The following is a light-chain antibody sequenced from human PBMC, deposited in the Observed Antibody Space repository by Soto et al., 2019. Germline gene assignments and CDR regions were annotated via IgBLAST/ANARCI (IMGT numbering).Light chain of an antibody. V-gene: IGLV1-44*01. CDR2: HND. J-gene: IGLJ3*02. CDR1: NSNIGSNT. Sequence: QSVLTQAPSASGTPGQRVTISCSGSNSNIGSNTVSWYQQVPGTAPKVLIYHNDQRPSGVPDRLSGSKSGTSASLAIGGLQSEDEADYYCAAWDGSLNGWVFGGGTKLTVL. CDR3: AAWDGSLNGWV.